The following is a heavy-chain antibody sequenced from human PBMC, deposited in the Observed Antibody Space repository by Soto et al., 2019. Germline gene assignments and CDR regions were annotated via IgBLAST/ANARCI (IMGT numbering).Heavy chain of an antibody. D-gene: IGHD3-10*01. J-gene: IGHJ5*02. CDR3: ARVAGSGSYYNFNWFDP. CDR1: GGSISSGGFS. CDR2: IYHSGST. V-gene: IGHV4-30-2*01. Sequence: QLQLQESGSGLVKPSQTLSLTCAVSGGSISSGGFSWSWIRQPPGKGLEWIGYIYHSGSTYYNPSLKSRVTISVDRSKTQFSLKLSSVTAADTAVYYCARVAGSGSYYNFNWFDPWGQGTLVTVSS.